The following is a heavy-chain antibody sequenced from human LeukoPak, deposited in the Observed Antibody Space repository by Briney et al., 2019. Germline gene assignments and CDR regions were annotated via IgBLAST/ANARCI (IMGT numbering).Heavy chain of an antibody. Sequence: GGSLRLSCAASGFTFSSYWMNWVRQAPGKGLVWVSRIASDGSSTTYADSAKGRFSTSRDNAKNTLYLQMNSLRVEDTAVYYCARGRPHGNDYWGQGTLVTVSS. D-gene: IGHD4-23*01. CDR2: IASDGSST. CDR1: GFTFSSYW. J-gene: IGHJ4*02. V-gene: IGHV3-74*01. CDR3: ARGRPHGNDY.